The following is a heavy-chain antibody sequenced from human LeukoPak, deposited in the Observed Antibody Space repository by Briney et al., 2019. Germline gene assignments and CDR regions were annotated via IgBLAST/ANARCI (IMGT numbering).Heavy chain of an antibody. CDR1: GGSISSYY. CDR3: ARDRKAGPGKNPARFDY. CDR2: IYTSGST. Sequence: SETLSLTCTVSGGSISSYYWSWIRQPAGKGLEWIGRIYTSGSTNYNPSLKSRVTMSVDTSKNQFSLKLSSVTAADTAVYYCARDRKAGPGKNPARFDYWGQGTLVTVSS. J-gene: IGHJ4*02. V-gene: IGHV4-4*07. D-gene: IGHD6-19*01.